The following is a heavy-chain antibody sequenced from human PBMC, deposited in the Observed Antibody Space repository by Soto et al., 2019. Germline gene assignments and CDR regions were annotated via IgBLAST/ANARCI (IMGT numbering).Heavy chain of an antibody. V-gene: IGHV1-69*01. J-gene: IGHJ4*02. CDR3: ARDRDDYGSGNYYNRIDF. Sequence: QVQLVQSGAEVKKPGSSVKVSCKASGGIFSTYAISWLRQAPGQGLERMGGIIPLFGTPNYAQRLQARVTITADESTSTAYMELGRLSSEDTAVYYCARDRDDYGSGNYYNRIDFWGQGTLVTVSS. CDR1: GGIFSTYA. D-gene: IGHD3-10*01. CDR2: IIPLFGTP.